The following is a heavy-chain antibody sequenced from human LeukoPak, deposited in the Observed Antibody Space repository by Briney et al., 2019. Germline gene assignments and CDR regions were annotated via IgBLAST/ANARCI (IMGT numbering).Heavy chain of an antibody. CDR1: GGSISSSSYY. V-gene: IGHV4-39*01. CDR2: IYYSGST. D-gene: IGHD6-19*01. CDR3: ARGRGSSGWYYYYGMDV. Sequence: SETLSLTCTVSGGSISSSSYYWGWIRQPPGKGLEWIGSIYYSGSTYYNPSLKSRVTISVDTSKNQFSLKLSSVTAADTAVYYCARGRGSSGWYYYYGMDVWGQGTTVTVSS. J-gene: IGHJ6*02.